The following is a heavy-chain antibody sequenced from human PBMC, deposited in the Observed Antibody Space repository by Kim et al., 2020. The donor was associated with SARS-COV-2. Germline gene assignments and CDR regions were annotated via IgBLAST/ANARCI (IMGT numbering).Heavy chain of an antibody. CDR2: INAGNGNT. J-gene: IGHJ6*02. D-gene: IGHD1-1*01. V-gene: IGHV1-3*01. CDR1: GYTFTSYA. CDR3: ARELEGNYYYYGMDV. Sequence: ASVKVSCKASGYTFTSYAMHWVRQAPGQRLEWMGWINAGNGNTKYSQKFQGRVTITRDTSASTAYMELSSLRSEDTAVYYCARELEGNYYYYGMDVWGQGTTVTVSS.